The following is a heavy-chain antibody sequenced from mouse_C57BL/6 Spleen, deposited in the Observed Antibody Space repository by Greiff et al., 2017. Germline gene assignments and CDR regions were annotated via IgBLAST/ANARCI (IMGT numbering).Heavy chain of an antibody. Sequence: VQLQQSGPGLVKPSQSLSLTCSVTGYSITSGYYWNWIRQFPGNKLEWMGYISYDGSNNYNPSLKNRISITRDTSKNQFFLKLNSVTTEDTATYYCARDWERYFDYWGQGTTLTVSS. J-gene: IGHJ2*01. CDR3: ARDWERYFDY. D-gene: IGHD4-1*01. V-gene: IGHV3-6*01. CDR2: ISYDGSN. CDR1: GYSITSGYY.